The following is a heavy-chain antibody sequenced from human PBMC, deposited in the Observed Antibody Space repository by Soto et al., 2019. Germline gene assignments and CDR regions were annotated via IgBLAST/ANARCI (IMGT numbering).Heavy chain of an antibody. CDR2: ISAYNGNT. CDR1: GYTFTSYG. CDR3: ARDWGEGPPYSNYYYYGMDV. V-gene: IGHV1-18*01. J-gene: IGHJ6*02. Sequence: ASVKVSCKASGYTFTSYGISWVRQAPGQGLEWMGWISAYNGNTNYAQKLQGRVTMTTDTSTSTAYMELRSLRSDDTAVYYCARDWGEGPPYSNYYYYGMDVWGQGTTVTVSS. D-gene: IGHD4-4*01.